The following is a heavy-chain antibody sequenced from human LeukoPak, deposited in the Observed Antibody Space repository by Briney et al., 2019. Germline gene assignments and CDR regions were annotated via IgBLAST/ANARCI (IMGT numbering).Heavy chain of an antibody. J-gene: IGHJ3*02. V-gene: IGHV4-59*08. CDR2: IYYSGSA. CDR3: ARPIAVAGTRAFDI. CDR1: GGSISSYY. Sequence: SETLSLTCTVSGGSISSYYWSWIRQPPGKGLEWIGYIYYSGSANYNPSLKSRVTISVDTSKNQFSLKLSYVTAADTAVYYCARPIAVAGTRAFDIWGQGTMVTVSS. D-gene: IGHD6-19*01.